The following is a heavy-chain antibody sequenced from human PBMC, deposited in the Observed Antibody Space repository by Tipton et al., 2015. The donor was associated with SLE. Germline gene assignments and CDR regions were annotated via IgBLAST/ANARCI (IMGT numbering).Heavy chain of an antibody. Sequence: TLSLTCTVSGGSISSYYWSWIRQPPGKGLEWIGYIYYSGSTNYNPSLKSRVTISVDTSKNQFSLKLGSVTAADTAAYYCARRRYSSSSRPYWYFDLWGRGTLVTVSS. J-gene: IGHJ2*01. D-gene: IGHD6-6*01. CDR1: GGSISSYY. V-gene: IGHV4-59*08. CDR3: ARRRYSSSSRPYWYFDL. CDR2: IYYSGST.